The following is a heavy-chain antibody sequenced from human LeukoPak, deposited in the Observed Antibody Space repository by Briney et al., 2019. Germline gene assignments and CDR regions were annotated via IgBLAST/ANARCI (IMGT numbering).Heavy chain of an antibody. J-gene: IGHJ4*02. CDR3: STPRREVAVAGGDY. CDR2: IKSKADGGTT. D-gene: IGHD6-19*01. CDR1: GLTFSNAW. Sequence: GGSLRLSCAASGLTFSNAWVSWVRQAPGKGLEWVGRIKSKADGGTTEYAAPVKGRFTISRDDSKNILSLQMNSLKTEDTAVYFCSTPRREVAVAGGDYWGQGTLVTVSS. V-gene: IGHV3-15*01.